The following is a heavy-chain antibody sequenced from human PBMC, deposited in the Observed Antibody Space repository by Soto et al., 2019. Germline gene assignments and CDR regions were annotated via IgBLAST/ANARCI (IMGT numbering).Heavy chain of an antibody. Sequence: GGSLRLSCAASGFTFSSYGMHWVRQAPGKGLEWVAVISYDGSNKYYADSVKGRFTISRDNSKNTLYLQMNSLRAEDTAVYYCAKAASPFIVVVPAAMPDYWGQGTLVTVSS. CDR2: ISYDGSNK. V-gene: IGHV3-30*18. CDR1: GFTFSSYG. J-gene: IGHJ4*02. CDR3: AKAASPFIVVVPAAMPDY. D-gene: IGHD2-2*01.